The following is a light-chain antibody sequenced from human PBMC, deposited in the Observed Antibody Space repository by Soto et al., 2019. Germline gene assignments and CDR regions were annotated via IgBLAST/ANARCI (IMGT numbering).Light chain of an antibody. CDR3: QERANSIT. Sequence: ETVLTQSPATLSLSPGERATLSCRASQSVGNYLAWYQQKPGQAPRLLIYGASNRATGIPARFSGSGSGTYLTLTIRRLGPEEFSVYFRQERANSITFGQGTRLEIK. CDR1: QSVGNY. V-gene: IGKV3-11*01. CDR2: GAS. J-gene: IGKJ5*01.